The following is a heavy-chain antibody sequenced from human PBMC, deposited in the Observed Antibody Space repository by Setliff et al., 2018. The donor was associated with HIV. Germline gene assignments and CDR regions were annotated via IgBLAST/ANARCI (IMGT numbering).Heavy chain of an antibody. CDR2: INYSGNT. CDR3: ARKHDYSNYRRLDS. Sequence: SETLSLTCTVSGGSISSNTYYWGWIHQPPGKGLEWIGSINYSGNTYQNPSLKSRVTISVDTSKNQYSLKLSSVNAADAAVYYCARKHDYSNYRRLDSWGQGTMVTVSS. J-gene: IGHJ4*03. V-gene: IGHV4-39*01. CDR1: GGSISSNTYY. D-gene: IGHD4-4*01.